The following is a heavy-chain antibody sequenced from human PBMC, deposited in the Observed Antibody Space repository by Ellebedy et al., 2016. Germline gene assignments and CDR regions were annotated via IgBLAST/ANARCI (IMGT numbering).Heavy chain of an antibody. CDR2: INHSGST. D-gene: IGHD3-22*01. V-gene: IGHV4-34*01. J-gene: IGHJ4*02. CDR1: GGSFSGYY. CDR3: ARGPYYYDSSDY. Sequence: SETLSLXXAVYGGSFSGYYWSWIRQPPGKGLEWIGEINHSGSTNYNPSLKSRVTISVDTSKNQFSLKLSSVTAADTAVYYCARGPYYYDSSDYWGQGTLVTVSS.